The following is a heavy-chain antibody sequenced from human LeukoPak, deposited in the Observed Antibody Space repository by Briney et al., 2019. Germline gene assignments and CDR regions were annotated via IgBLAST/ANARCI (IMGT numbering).Heavy chain of an antibody. V-gene: IGHV3-30-3*01. CDR1: GFTFSSYA. J-gene: IGHJ4*02. D-gene: IGHD1-26*01. Sequence: GGSLRLSCAASGFTFSSYAMHWVRQALGKGLEGVAVISYDGSNKYYADSVKGRFTISRDNSKNTLYLQMNSLRAEDTAVYYCARGSGSFRTIYFDYWGQGTLVTVSS. CDR2: ISYDGSNK. CDR3: ARGSGSFRTIYFDY.